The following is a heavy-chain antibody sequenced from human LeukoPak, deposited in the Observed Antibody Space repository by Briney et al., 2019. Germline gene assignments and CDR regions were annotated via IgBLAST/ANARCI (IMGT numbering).Heavy chain of an antibody. Sequence: SETLSLTCTVSGASISSSDYYWSWIRQPPGKGLEWIGYVYHSGSTKYNPSLKSRVTLSIDTSKNQFSLNLSSVTAADTAIYYCARLAGITMINYYYYYMDVWGKGTTVTVSS. D-gene: IGHD3-22*01. CDR1: GASISSSDYY. J-gene: IGHJ6*03. CDR2: VYHSGST. V-gene: IGHV4-61*08. CDR3: ARLAGITMINYYYYYMDV.